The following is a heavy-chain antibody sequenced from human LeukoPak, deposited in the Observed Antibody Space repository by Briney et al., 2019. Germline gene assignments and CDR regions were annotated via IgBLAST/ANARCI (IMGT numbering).Heavy chain of an antibody. CDR2: IYSSGST. V-gene: IGHV3-66*01. D-gene: IGHD3-22*01. CDR3: ARDNYYDSSGFDY. J-gene: IGHJ4*02. CDR1: GFTVSSNY. Sequence: PGGSLRLSCAASGFTVSSNYMSWVRQAPGKGLEWVSVIYSSGSTYYADSVKGRFTISRDNSKNTLYLQMNSLRAEDTAVYYCARDNYYDSSGFDYWGQGTLVTVSS.